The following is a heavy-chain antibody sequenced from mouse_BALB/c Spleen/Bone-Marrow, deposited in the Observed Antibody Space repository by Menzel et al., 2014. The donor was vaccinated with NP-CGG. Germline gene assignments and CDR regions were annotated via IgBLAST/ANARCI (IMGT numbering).Heavy chain of an antibody. D-gene: IGHD1-2*01. J-gene: IGHJ4*01. CDR3: ARGVYGYVKYAMDY. CDR1: GFTFSSFG. V-gene: IGHV5-17*02. Sequence: EVMLVESGGGLVQPGGSRKLSCAASGFTFSSFGMHWVRQAPEKGLEWDAYISGGSSTIYYADTVKGRFTISRDNPKNTLFLQMTSPRSEDTAMYYCARGVYGYVKYAMDYWGQGTSVTVSS. CDR2: ISGGSSTI.